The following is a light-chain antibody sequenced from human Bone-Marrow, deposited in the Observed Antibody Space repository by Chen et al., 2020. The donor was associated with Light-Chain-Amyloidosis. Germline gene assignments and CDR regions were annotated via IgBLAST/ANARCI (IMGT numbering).Light chain of an antibody. J-gene: IGLJ1*01. CDR2: SDD. V-gene: IGLV1-44*01. CDR3: AAWDDSLNGSV. CDR1: SSNIGINT. Sequence: QSVLPQPPSASGTPGPRVTISCPGSSSNIGINTINWYRQLPGTAPKLLIYSDDQRPSGVPDRFSGSKSGTSASLAISGLQSDDEADYYCAAWDDSLNGSVFGTGTKVTVL.